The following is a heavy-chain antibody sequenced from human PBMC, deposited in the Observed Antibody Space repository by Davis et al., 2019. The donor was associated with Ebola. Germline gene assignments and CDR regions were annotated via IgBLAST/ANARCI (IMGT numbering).Heavy chain of an antibody. CDR1: GGSISSYY. Sequence: GSLRLSCTVSGGSISSYYWSWIRQPPGKGLEWIGYIYYSGSTNYNPSLKSRVTISVDTSKNQFSLKLSSVTAADTAVYYCARGPHTVGFDPWGQGTTVTVSS. CDR2: IYYSGST. V-gene: IGHV4-59*01. J-gene: IGHJ6*02. CDR3: ARGPHTVGFDP. D-gene: IGHD3-10*01.